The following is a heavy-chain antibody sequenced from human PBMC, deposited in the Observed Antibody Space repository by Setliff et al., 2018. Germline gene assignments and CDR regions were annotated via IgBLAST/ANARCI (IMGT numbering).Heavy chain of an antibody. CDR3: GVGTTPFHGFDF. CDR2: MNPNNGNI. Sequence: ASVKVSCKASGYTFINYEINWVRQATGQGLEWMGGMNPNNGNINYAQKFQGRVTMTTDTPTTIAYMELSSLRSDDTAVYYCGVGTTPFHGFDFWGQGTMVTVSS. J-gene: IGHJ3*01. D-gene: IGHD1-26*01. V-gene: IGHV1-8*02. CDR1: GYTFINYE.